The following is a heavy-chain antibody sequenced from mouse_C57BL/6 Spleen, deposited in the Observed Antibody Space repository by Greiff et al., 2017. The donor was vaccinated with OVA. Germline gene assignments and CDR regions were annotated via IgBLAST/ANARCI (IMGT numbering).Heavy chain of an antibody. CDR1: GYAFSSYW. V-gene: IGHV1-80*01. J-gene: IGHJ4*01. CDR2: IYPGDGDT. Sequence: QVQLQQSGAELVKPGASVKISCKASGYAFSSYWMNWVKQRPGKGLEWIGQIYPGDGDTNYNGKFKGKATLTADKSSSTAYMQLSSLTSEDSAVYFCARFGSLYYAMDYWGQGTSVTVSS. CDR3: ARFGSLYYAMDY.